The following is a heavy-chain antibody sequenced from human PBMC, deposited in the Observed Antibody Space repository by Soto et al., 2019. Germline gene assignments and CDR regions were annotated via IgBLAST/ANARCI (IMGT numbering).Heavy chain of an antibody. J-gene: IGHJ6*02. CDR3: ASLGGTSPYGMDV. V-gene: IGHV4-59*08. CDR2: IYYSGST. CDR1: GGSISSYY. D-gene: IGHD1-1*01. Sequence: QVQLQESGPGLVKPSETLSLTCTVSGGSISSYYWSWIRQPPGKGLEWIGYIYYSGSTNYNPSLKSRVTIAVDTSKNQFSLKLSSVTAADTAVYYCASLGGTSPYGMDVGGQGTTVTVSS.